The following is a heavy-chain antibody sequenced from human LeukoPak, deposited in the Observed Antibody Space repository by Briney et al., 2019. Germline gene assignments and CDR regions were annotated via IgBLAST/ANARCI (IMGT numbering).Heavy chain of an antibody. D-gene: IGHD6-6*01. J-gene: IGHJ3*02. CDR2: IYSGGST. CDR1: GFTISSNY. V-gene: IGHV3-66*04. CDR3: AKPPGLGQLSHDAFDI. Sequence: GGSLRLSCAASGFTISSNYMTWVRQAPEKGLEWVSVIYSGGSTYYADSVKGRFTISRDTSKNTLYLQMNSLRAEDTAVYYCAKPPGLGQLSHDAFDIWGQGTMVTVSS.